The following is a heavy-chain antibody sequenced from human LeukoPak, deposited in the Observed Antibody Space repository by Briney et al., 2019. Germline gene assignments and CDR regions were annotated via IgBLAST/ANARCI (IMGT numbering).Heavy chain of an antibody. V-gene: IGHV3-21*01. J-gene: IGHJ4*02. CDR2: ISGSGTYI. CDR3: ARYPGIGAAGSSFVDY. CDR1: GFTFSSYT. Sequence: GGSLSLSCAASGFTFSSYTMNWVRPAPGKGLEWVSSISGSGTYIYYADSVKGRFTISRDNAKNSLYLEMNTLRAEDTAVYYCARYPGIGAAGSSFVDYWGQGTRVTVSS. D-gene: IGHD6-13*01.